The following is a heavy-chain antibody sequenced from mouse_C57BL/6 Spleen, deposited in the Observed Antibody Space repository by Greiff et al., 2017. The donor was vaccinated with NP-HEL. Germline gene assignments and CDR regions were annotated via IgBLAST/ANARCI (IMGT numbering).Heavy chain of an antibody. V-gene: IGHV5-6*01. J-gene: IGHJ1*03. CDR2: ISSGGSYT. Sequence: EVKLVESGGDLVKPGGSLKLSCAASGFTFSSYGMSWVRQTPDKRLEWVATISSGGSYTYYPDSVKGRFTISRDNAKNTLYLQMSSLKSEDTAMYYCARQDYYGSSPQYFEIWGTGTTVTVSS. CDR1: GFTFSSYG. D-gene: IGHD1-1*01. CDR3: ARQDYYGSSPQYFEI.